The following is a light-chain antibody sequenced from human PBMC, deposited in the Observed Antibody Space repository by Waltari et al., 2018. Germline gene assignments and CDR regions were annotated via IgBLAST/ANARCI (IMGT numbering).Light chain of an antibody. CDR1: QSLVSSY. J-gene: IGKJ2*01. CDR2: DVS. Sequence: EIVLTQSPGTLSLSPGERATLSCRASQSLVSSYLAWYQQKPGQAPRLLMYDVSSRATGIPDRFSGSGSGIEFTLTISRLEPEDSAVYYCQQYLSSTRTFGQGTKLEIK. V-gene: IGKV3-20*01. CDR3: QQYLSSTRT.